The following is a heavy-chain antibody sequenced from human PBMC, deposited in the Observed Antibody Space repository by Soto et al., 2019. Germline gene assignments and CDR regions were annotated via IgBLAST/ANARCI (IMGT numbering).Heavy chain of an antibody. CDR1: GFIVSTGY. J-gene: IGHJ3*02. Sequence: GGSLRLSCAASGFIVSTGYMSWVRQAPGKGLEWVSLMYSDGRTYYADSVKGRFTISRDNSENTLYLQMSSLRAEDTAVYYCARGLGDSTGYHYADAFDIWGQGTMVTVSS. V-gene: IGHV3-53*01. D-gene: IGHD3-22*01. CDR2: MYSDGRT. CDR3: ARGLGDSTGYHYADAFDI.